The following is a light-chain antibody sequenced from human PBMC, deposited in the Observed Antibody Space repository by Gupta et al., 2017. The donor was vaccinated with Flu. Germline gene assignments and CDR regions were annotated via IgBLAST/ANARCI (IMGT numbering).Light chain of an antibody. CDR1: QSISSY. Sequence: DRVTITCRASQSISSYLNWYQQKPGKAPKLLIYAASSLQSVVPSRFSGSGSGTDFTLTISSLQPEDFATYYCQQSYSTLMYTFGQGTKLEIK. CDR3: QQSYSTLMYT. V-gene: IGKV1-39*01. CDR2: AAS. J-gene: IGKJ2*01.